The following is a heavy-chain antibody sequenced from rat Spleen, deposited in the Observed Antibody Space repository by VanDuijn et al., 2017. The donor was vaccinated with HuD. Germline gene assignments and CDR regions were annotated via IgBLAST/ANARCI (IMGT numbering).Heavy chain of an antibody. CDR2: ISYDGLVP. V-gene: IGHV5-29*01. Sequence: EVQLVESGGGLVQPGRSLKLSCVASGFTFNNYWMTWIRQAPTKGLEWVASISYDGLVPYYRDSVKGRCTISRDNSESTLYLQMDSLRSEDTATYYCARHRLYFDDGSYYHSRVMDAWGQGASVTVSS. D-gene: IGHD1-12*02. CDR1: GFTFNNYW. CDR3: ARHRLYFDDGSYYHSRVMDA. J-gene: IGHJ4*01.